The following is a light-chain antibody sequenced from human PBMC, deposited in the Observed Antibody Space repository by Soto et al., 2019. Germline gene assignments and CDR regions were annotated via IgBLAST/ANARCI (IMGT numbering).Light chain of an antibody. CDR1: QYINTR. Sequence: EIVLTQSPATLSSFPGDRVTLSCRASQYINTRLAWYQHRPGQAPRLLIYGASTRATGIPARFSGSGSGTEFTLTISSLQSEDFAVYYCQQYNNWPRTFGQGTKV. J-gene: IGKJ1*01. CDR2: GAS. CDR3: QQYNNWPRT. V-gene: IGKV3-15*01.